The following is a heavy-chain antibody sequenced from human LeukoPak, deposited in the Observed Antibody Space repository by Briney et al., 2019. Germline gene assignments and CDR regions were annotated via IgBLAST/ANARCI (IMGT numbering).Heavy chain of an antibody. D-gene: IGHD3-10*01. J-gene: IGHJ4*02. CDR1: GFTFSNAW. CDR2: IKSKTDGGTT. Sequence: GGSLRLSCAASGFTFSNAWLNWVRQAPGKGLEWVGHIKSKTDGGTTDYAARVKGRFTISRDDSKNTLFLQMNSLKTEDTAVYYCTLPWGSGSYYDYWGQGTLVTVSS. V-gene: IGHV3-15*01. CDR3: TLPWGSGSYYDY.